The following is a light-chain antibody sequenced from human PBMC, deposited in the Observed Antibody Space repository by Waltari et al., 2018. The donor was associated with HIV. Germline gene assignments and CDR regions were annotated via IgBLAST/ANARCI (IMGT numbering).Light chain of an antibody. J-gene: IGKJ2*01. CDR1: QSVTSSY. CDR3: QQYGSSPGT. Sequence: EIVLTQSPGTLSLSPGERATLSCRASQSVTSSYLGWYQQKVGQPPRLLIYGASSRASGIPDRFSVSGSGTNFTLTISRLEPEDFAVYYCQQYGSSPGTFGQGTKLEIK. V-gene: IGKV3-20*01. CDR2: GAS.